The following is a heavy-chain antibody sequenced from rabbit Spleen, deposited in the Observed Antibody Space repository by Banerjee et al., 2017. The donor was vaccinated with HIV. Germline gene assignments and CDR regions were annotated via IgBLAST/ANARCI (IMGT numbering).Heavy chain of an antibody. Sequence: QEQLEESGGDLVKPGASLTLTCKASGLDLSSRYWICWVRQAPGKGLEWIACIYISGGSTYYASWAKGRFTISETSSTTVTLQMTSLTAADTATYFCARDTGSSFSSYGMDLWGPGTLVTVS. J-gene: IGHJ6*01. CDR1: GLDLSSRYW. CDR3: ARDTGSSFSSYGMDL. D-gene: IGHD8-1*01. CDR2: IYISGGST. V-gene: IGHV1S45*01.